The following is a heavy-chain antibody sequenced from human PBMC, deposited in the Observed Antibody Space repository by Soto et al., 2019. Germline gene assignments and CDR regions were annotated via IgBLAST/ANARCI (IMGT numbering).Heavy chain of an antibody. V-gene: IGHV4-30-4*01. CDR2: TYYSGST. CDR1: GGSITSGDYY. CDR3: VLTFWSGYDYFEY. Sequence: PSETLSLTCTVSGGSITSGDYYWSWIRQPPGKGLEWIGYTYYSGSTYYNPSLKSRVTISVDTSKNQFSLKLSSVTAADTAVYYCVLTFWSGYDYFEYWGQGTLVTVSS. J-gene: IGHJ4*02. D-gene: IGHD3-3*01.